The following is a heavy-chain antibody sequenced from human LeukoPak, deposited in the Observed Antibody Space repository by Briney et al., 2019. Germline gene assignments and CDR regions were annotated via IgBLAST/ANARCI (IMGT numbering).Heavy chain of an antibody. CDR1: GFTVSSNY. V-gene: IGHV3-53*01. J-gene: IGHJ4*02. CDR2: IYSGGST. D-gene: IGHD5-18*01. CDR3: ARVRSYGTFDY. Sequence: GGSLRLSCAASGFTVSSNYMSWVRQAPGKGLEWVSVIYSGGSTYYADSVKGRFTISRDNSKNTLNLQMNSLRAEDTAVYYCARVRSYGTFDYWGQGTLVTVSS.